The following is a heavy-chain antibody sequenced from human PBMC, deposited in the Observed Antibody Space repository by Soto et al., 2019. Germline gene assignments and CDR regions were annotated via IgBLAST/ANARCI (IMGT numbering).Heavy chain of an antibody. V-gene: IGHV4-31*03. CDR1: GGSISSGGYY. CDR2: IYYSGST. J-gene: IGHJ4*02. CDR3: AREYYYDSSGYYYAHFDY. Sequence: PSETLSLTCTVSGGSISSGGYYWSWIRQHPGKGLERIGYIYYSGSTYYNPSLKSRVTISVDTSKNQFSLKLSSVTAADTAVYYCAREYYYDSSGYYYAHFDYWGQGTLVTVSS. D-gene: IGHD3-22*01.